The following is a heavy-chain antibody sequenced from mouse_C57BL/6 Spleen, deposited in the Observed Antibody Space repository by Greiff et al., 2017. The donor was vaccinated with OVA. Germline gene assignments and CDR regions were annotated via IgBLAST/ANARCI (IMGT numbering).Heavy chain of an antibody. CDR3: TRLDGYYWYFDV. V-gene: IGHV5-9-1*02. CDR2: ISSGGDYI. J-gene: IGHJ1*03. CDR1: GFTFSSYA. D-gene: IGHD2-3*01. Sequence: EVHLVESGEGLVKPGGSLKLSCAASGFTFSSYAMSWVRQTPEKRLEWVAYISSGGDYIYYADTVKGRFTISRDNARNTLYLQMSSLKSEDTAMYYCTRLDGYYWYFDVWGTGTTVTVSS.